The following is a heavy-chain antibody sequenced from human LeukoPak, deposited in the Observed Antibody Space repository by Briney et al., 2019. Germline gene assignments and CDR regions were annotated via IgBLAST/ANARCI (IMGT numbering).Heavy chain of an antibody. V-gene: IGHV4-34*01. CDR3: ARVVGTNDY. J-gene: IGHJ4*02. Sequence: SETLSLTCAVYGGSFSGYYWSWIRQPPGEGLEWIGEINHSGSTNYNPSLKSRVTISVDTSKNQFSLKLSSVTAADTAVYYCARVVGTNDYWGQGTLVTVSS. CDR1: GGSFSGYY. CDR2: INHSGST. D-gene: IGHD1-26*01.